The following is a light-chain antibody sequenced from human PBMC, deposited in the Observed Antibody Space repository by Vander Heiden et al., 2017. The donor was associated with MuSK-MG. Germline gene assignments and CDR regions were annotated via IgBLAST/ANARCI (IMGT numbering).Light chain of an antibody. V-gene: IGKV3-11*01. J-gene: IGKJ4*02. CDR1: QSVSSY. Sequence: DIVLTQSPATLSLSPGERATLSCRASQSVSSYLAWYPQKPGQAPRLLIYDASNRATPIPARVSGRGSGTDFTLSIMSLEPEDFAVYYCHYRTNGRQTFGGGTRVEIK. CDR3: HYRTNGRQT. CDR2: DAS.